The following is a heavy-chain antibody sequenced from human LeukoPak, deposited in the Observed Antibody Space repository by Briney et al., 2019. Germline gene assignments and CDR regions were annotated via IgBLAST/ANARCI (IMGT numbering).Heavy chain of an antibody. Sequence: PSETLSLTCAVYGGSFSGYYWTWIRQPPGKGLEWIGEIHYSGSATYNPSLKSRVTISVDTSKNQFTLKMNSVTAADTAVYYCARGQWFRAFWSRGTPVTVSS. J-gene: IGHJ4*02. CDR2: IHYSGSA. V-gene: IGHV4-34*01. CDR1: GGSFSGYY. D-gene: IGHD3-10*01. CDR3: ARGQWFRAF.